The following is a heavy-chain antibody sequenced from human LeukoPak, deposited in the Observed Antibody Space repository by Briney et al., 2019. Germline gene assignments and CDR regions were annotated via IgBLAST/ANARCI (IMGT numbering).Heavy chain of an antibody. CDR3: ARRAVAARAYYYYYYMDV. J-gene: IGHJ6*03. CDR1: GGSISSSNW. D-gene: IGHD6-19*01. Sequence: SETLSLTCAVSGGSISSSNWWSWVRQPPGKGLEWIGEIYHSGSTNYDPSLKSRVTISVDKSKNQFSLKLSSVTAADTAVYYCARRAVAARAYYYYYYMDVWGKGTTVTISS. CDR2: IYHSGST. V-gene: IGHV4-4*02.